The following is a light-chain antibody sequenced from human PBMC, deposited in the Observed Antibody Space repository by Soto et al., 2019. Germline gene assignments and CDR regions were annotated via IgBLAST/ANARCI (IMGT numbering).Light chain of an antibody. Sequence: DIQMTQSPSTLSASVGDRVTITCRAIQSISSWLAWYQQKPGKAPKLLIYKASSLESGVPSRFSGSGSGTEFPLTISSLQPDEFATYYCQQYNSYPYTFGQGTKLEIK. V-gene: IGKV1-5*03. CDR3: QQYNSYPYT. J-gene: IGKJ2*01. CDR2: KAS. CDR1: QSISSW.